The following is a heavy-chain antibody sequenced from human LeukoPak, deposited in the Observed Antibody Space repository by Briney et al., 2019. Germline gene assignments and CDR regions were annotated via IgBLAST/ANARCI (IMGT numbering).Heavy chain of an antibody. D-gene: IGHD1-26*01. J-gene: IGHJ4*02. V-gene: IGHV4-59*01. CDR2: IHSSGST. CDR1: GGSISSYY. CDR3: ARSLPGAIGAADL. Sequence: PSETLSLTCTVSGGSISSYYWSWIRQPPGQGLEWIAFIHSSGSTGYSPSLKSRVTISVDTSKNHFSLKVTSLTPADTGVYYCARSLPGAIGAADLWGQGTLVTVSS.